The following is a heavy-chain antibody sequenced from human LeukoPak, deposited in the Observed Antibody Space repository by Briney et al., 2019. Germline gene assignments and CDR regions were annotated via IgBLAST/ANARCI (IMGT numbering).Heavy chain of an antibody. CDR3: ARDRSYDILTGYAFDY. J-gene: IGHJ4*02. Sequence: GGSLRLSCAASGFTFSSYGMSWVRQAPGKGLDWVSGVNWNGGSTGYADSVKGRFTISRDNAKNSLYLQMNSLRAEDTALYYCARDRSYDILTGYAFDYWGQGTLVTVSS. D-gene: IGHD3-9*01. V-gene: IGHV3-20*04. CDR1: GFTFSSYG. CDR2: VNWNGGST.